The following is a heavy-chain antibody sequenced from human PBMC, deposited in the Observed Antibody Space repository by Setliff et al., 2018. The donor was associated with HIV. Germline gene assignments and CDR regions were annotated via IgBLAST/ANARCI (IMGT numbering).Heavy chain of an antibody. J-gene: IGHJ4*02. D-gene: IGHD6-19*01. CDR3: ASHSGGWNYYLDY. CDR1: GGSISSDDYY. CDR2: ITYSGRT. V-gene: IGHV4-30-4*08. Sequence: SETLSLTCTVSGGSISSDDYYWNWIRQPPGKGLEWIGYITYSGRTFYNPSLKSRVTISVDTSKNQFSLKVNSVTATDTAVYYCASHSGGWNYYLDYWGQGTLVTVSS.